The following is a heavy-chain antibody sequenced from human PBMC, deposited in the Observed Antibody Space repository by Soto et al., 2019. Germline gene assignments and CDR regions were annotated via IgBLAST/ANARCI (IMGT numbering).Heavy chain of an antibody. CDR2: ISAYNGNT. CDR3: AHRLSDWFGEPRNWFDP. Sequence: ASVKVSCKASGYTFTSYGISWVRQAPGQGLEWMGWISAYNGNTNYAQKLQGRVTMTTDTSTSTAYMELRSLRSDDTAVYYCAHRLSDWFGEPRNWFDPWGQGTLVTVSS. V-gene: IGHV1-18*01. CDR1: GYTFTSYG. D-gene: IGHD3-10*01. J-gene: IGHJ5*02.